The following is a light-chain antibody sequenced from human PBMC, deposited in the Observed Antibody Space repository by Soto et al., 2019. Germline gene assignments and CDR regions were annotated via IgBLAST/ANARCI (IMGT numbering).Light chain of an antibody. V-gene: IGLV2-14*03. CDR3: SSYTNPNTVV. Sequence: QSGLTQVASVSGSPGQLITISCTGTSRDVGGYDYVSWYQQHPGKAPKLMIYNVNYRPSGVSDRSSGSKSDDTATLTIPGPLAEDDANYYCSSYTNPNTVVFGGVTKHTVL. CDR1: SRDVGGYDY. CDR2: NVN. J-gene: IGLJ2*01.